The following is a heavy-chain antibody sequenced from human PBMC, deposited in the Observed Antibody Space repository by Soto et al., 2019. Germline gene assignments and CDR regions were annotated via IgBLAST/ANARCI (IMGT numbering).Heavy chain of an antibody. CDR2: IFSNDEK. CDR3: AHSGARGRYYYYGMDV. Sequence: SGPTLVNPTETLTLTCTVSGFSLSNARMGVSWIRQPPGKALEWLAHIFSNDEKSYSTSLKSRLTISKDTSKNQVVLTMTNMDPVDTATYYCAHSGARGRYYYYGMDVWGQGTTVTVSS. V-gene: IGHV2-26*01. J-gene: IGHJ6*02. CDR1: GFSLSNARMG. D-gene: IGHD1-26*01.